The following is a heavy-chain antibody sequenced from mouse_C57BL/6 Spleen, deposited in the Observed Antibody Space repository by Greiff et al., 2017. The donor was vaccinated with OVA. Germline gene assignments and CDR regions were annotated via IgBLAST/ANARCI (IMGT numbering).Heavy chain of an antibody. V-gene: IGHV5-4*03. D-gene: IGHD6-1*01. CDR2: ISDGGSYT. CDR1: GFTFSSYA. J-gene: IGHJ4*01. CDR3: ARGAGAMDY. Sequence: EVNVVESGGGLVKPGGSLKLSCAASGFTFSSYAMSWVRQTPEKRLEWVATISDGGSYTYYPDNVKGRFTISRDNAKNNLYLQMSHLKSEDTAMYYCARGAGAMDYWGQGTSVTVSS.